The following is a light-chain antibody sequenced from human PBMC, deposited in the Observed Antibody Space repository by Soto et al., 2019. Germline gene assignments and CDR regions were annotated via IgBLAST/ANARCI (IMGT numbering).Light chain of an antibody. CDR2: AEP. CDR1: QSVSRY. Sequence: DIQMTQSPSSLSASVGDSVTITCRASQSVSRYFNWYQQKPGSAPKPLIYAEPNLPRGVPAWFRCRRAGRECTLTISRLEPEDFAMYFCQQFGSSQGYTFGQGTKLEIK. V-gene: IGKV1-39*01. CDR3: QQFGSSQGYT. J-gene: IGKJ2*01.